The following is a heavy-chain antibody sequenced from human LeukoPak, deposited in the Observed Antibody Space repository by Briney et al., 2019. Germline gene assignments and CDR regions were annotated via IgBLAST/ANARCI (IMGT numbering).Heavy chain of an antibody. CDR2: INHSGST. D-gene: IGHD3-22*01. CDR3: VSPNYYDSSGYPLYYFDY. Sequence: SETLSLTCAVYGGSFSGYYWSWIRQPPGKGLEWIGEINHSGSTNYNPSLKSRVTISVDTSKNQFSLKLSSVIAADTAVYYCVSPNYYDSSGYPLYYFDYWGQGTLVTVSS. V-gene: IGHV4-34*01. CDR1: GGSFSGYY. J-gene: IGHJ4*02.